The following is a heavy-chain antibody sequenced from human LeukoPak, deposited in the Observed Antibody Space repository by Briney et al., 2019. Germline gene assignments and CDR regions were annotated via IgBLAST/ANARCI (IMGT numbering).Heavy chain of an antibody. J-gene: IGHJ4*02. CDR1: GYTFTSYG. D-gene: IGHD6-13*01. V-gene: IGHV1-18*01. Sequence: GASVKVSCKASGYTFTSYGISWVRQAPGQGLEWMGWISAYNGNTNYAQKLQGRVTMTTDTSTSTAYMELRSLRSDDTAVYYCASSPSYSSSWWDPFDYWGQGTLVTVSS. CDR3: ASSPSYSSSWWDPFDY. CDR2: ISAYNGNT.